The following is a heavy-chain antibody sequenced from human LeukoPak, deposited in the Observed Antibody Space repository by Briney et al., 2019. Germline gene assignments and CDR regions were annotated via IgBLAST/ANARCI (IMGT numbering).Heavy chain of an antibody. CDR3: ARDIVVVVAAHEGYYYYGMDV. CDR2: INAGYGHT. Sequence: ASVKVSCKASGYTFTNYAMHWVRQAPGQTLEWMGWINAGYGHTKYSQKFQGRVTITRDTSASTAYMELSSLRSEDTAVYYCARDIVVVVAAHEGYYYYGMDVWGQGTTVTVSS. V-gene: IGHV1-3*01. D-gene: IGHD2-15*01. J-gene: IGHJ6*02. CDR1: GYTFTNYA.